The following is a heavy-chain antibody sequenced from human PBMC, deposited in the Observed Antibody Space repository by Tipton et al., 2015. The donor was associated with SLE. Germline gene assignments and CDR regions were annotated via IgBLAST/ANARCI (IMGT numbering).Heavy chain of an antibody. D-gene: IGHD2-8*02. CDR1: GYTFTSYD. V-gene: IGHV1-8*02. CDR2: MNPNSGNT. Sequence: QLVQSGAEVKKPGASVKVSCKASGYTFTSYDINWVRQATGQGLEWMGWMNPNSGNTGYAQKFQGRVTMTRNTSISTAYMELSSLRSEDTAVYYCARGYCTGGVCYLPPLDYWGQGTLVTVSS. CDR3: ARGYCTGGVCYLPPLDY. J-gene: IGHJ4*02.